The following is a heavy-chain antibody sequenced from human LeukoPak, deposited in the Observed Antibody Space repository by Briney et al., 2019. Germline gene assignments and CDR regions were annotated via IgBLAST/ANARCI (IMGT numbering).Heavy chain of an antibody. V-gene: IGHV3-23*01. CDR2: IAGGDDR. D-gene: IGHD1-26*01. CDR1: GFIFSPYA. J-gene: IGHJ4*02. Sequence: GGSLRLSCAASGFIFSPYAMSWVRQAPGKGLEWVAGIAGGDDRFYADSVKGRFSISRDNSKNTLYLQMNSLRAEDTAVYYCAKDRSGSYSQGLDYWGQGTLVTVSS. CDR3: AKDRSGSYSQGLDY.